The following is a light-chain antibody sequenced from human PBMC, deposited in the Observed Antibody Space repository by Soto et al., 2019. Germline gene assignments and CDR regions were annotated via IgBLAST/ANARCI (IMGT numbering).Light chain of an antibody. Sequence: EIVMTQSPATLSVSPGERATLSCRASQSVSSNLAWYQQKPGQAPRLLIYDASTRAPGIPARFSGSGSGTEFTLTIRSLQSEDFAVYYCQQYSAWWTFGQGTTVEL. J-gene: IGKJ1*01. CDR1: QSVSSN. CDR2: DAS. V-gene: IGKV3-15*01. CDR3: QQYSAWWT.